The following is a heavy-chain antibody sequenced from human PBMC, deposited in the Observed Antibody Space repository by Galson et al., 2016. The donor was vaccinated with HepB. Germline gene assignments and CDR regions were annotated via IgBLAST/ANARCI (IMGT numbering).Heavy chain of an antibody. J-gene: IGHJ4*02. Sequence: SLRLSCAASGFTFINSGMSWVRQAPGKGLEWVSGISGDTTSYADSVKGRFTIPRDTSKNTLYLQMNSLRADDTAVYYCTKDPGYDSVNWGQGSLVTVSS. CDR3: TKDPGYDSVN. CDR2: ISGDTT. V-gene: IGHV3-23*01. D-gene: IGHD5-12*01. CDR1: GFTFINSG.